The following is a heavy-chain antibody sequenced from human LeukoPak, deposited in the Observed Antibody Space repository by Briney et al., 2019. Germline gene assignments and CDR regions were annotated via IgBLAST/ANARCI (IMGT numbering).Heavy chain of an antibody. CDR2: INDSGTA. V-gene: IGHV4-34*01. J-gene: IGHJ4*02. CDR3: ARRGIGLSTYYKGDFEF. CDR1: GGTFSGYF. Sequence: SETLSRTCAVYGGTFSGYFWSWLRQSPEKGLEWIGEINDSGTANYNPSLRSRVAILADTSKNQFSLYLASVTAADTAVYYCARRGIGLSTYYKGDFEFWSQGALVTVSS. D-gene: IGHD3-10*01.